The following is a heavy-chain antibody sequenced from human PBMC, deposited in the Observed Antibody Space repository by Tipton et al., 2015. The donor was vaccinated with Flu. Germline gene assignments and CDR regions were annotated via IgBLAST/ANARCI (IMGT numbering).Heavy chain of an antibody. D-gene: IGHD2-21*01. J-gene: IGHJ4*02. CDR3: AKGDCDGDCRYVDN. V-gene: IGHV3-23*04. Sequence: VQLVQSGGGLIQPGESLRLSCAASGLSVSNNYMSWVRQAPGKGLEWVSTITGSGSTTFYPDSVKGRFTISRDNSKNTVYLQMSSLRAEDTAVYFCAKGDCDGDCRYVDNWSQGTLVIVSS. CDR1: GLSVSNNY. CDR2: ITGSGSTT.